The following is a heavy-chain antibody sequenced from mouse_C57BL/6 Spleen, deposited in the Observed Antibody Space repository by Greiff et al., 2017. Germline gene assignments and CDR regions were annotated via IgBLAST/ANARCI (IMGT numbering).Heavy chain of an antibody. Sequence: VQLQQSGAELVRPGASVTLSCKASGYTFTDYEMHWVKQTPVHGLEWIGAIDPETGGTAYNQKFKGKAILTADKSSSTAYMELRSLTSEDSAVYYWTRSDSSGYWGYWGQGTTLTVSS. V-gene: IGHV1-15*01. J-gene: IGHJ2*01. D-gene: IGHD3-2*02. CDR1: GYTFTDYE. CDR3: TRSDSSGYWGY. CDR2: IDPETGGT.